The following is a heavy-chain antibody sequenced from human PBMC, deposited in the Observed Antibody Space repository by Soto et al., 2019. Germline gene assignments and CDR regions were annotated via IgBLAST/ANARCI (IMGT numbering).Heavy chain of an antibody. CDR2: IFSNDEK. V-gene: IGHV2-26*01. J-gene: IGHJ4*02. Sequence: QVTLKESGPVLVKPTETLTLTCTVSGFSLSNARMGVSWIRQPPGKALEWLAHIFSNDEKSYSTSLKSRLTISNDTARSRVVRTMTNMDPVDTATYYCARISHTAMAPVLDYWGQGTLVTVSS. CDR3: ARISHTAMAPVLDY. D-gene: IGHD5-18*01. CDR1: GFSLSNARMG.